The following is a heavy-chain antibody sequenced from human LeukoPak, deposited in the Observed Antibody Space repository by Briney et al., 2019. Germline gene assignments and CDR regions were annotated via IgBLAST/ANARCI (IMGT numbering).Heavy chain of an antibody. D-gene: IGHD3-22*01. CDR3: AEDFARGYYYDSSGYLPSE. V-gene: IGHV3-9*01. Sequence: GRSLRLSCAASGFTFDDYAMHWVRQAPGKGLEWVSGISWNSGSIGYADSVKGRFTISRDNAKNSLYLQMNSLRAEDTALYYCAEDFARGYYYDSSGYLPSEWGQGTLVTVSS. CDR1: GFTFDDYA. J-gene: IGHJ4*02. CDR2: ISWNSGSI.